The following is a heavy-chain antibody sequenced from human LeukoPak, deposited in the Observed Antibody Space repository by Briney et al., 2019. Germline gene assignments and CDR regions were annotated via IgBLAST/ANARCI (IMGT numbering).Heavy chain of an antibody. J-gene: IGHJ1*01. Sequence: PGRSLRLSCAASGFTFSSYGMHWVRQAPGKGLEWVAVISYDGSNKYYADSVKGRFTISRDNSKNTLYLQMNSLRAEDTAVYYCVLQQLATKYFQHWGQGTLVTVSS. V-gene: IGHV3-30*03. CDR3: VLQQLATKYFQH. CDR1: GFTFSSYG. CDR2: ISYDGSNK. D-gene: IGHD6-13*01.